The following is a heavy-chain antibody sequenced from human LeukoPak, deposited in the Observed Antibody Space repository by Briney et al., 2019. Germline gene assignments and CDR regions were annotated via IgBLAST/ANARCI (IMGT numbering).Heavy chain of an antibody. CDR3: ARHQGSNWISPIDY. CDR1: GGSMSSYY. J-gene: IGHJ4*02. V-gene: IGHV4-59*08. Sequence: SETLSLTCTVSGGSMSSYYWSWIRQPPGKGLEWIGYIYGSGSTNYNPSLKGRVTISIDTSKNQFSLKLSSVTATDTALYYCARHQGSNWISPIDYWGQGTLVTVSS. CDR2: IYGSGST. D-gene: IGHD1-20*01.